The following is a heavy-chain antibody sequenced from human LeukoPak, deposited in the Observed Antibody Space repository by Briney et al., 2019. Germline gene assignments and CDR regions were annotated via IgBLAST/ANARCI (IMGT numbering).Heavy chain of an antibody. CDR2: ISSSSSYI. Sequence: GGSLRLSCGASGFTFSSYSMNWVRQAPGKGLEWVSSISSSSSYIYNADSLNGRFTISRDNAKNSLFRQMNSLRAEDTAVYYCVTLSAHDVFDIWGQGTMVTVSS. CDR1: GFTFSSYS. J-gene: IGHJ3*02. V-gene: IGHV3-21*01. CDR3: VTLSAHDVFDI.